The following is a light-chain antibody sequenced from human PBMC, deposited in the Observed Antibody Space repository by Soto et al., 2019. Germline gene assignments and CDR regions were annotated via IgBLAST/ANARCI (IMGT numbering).Light chain of an antibody. CDR1: SSDVGGYNY. J-gene: IGLJ1*01. Sequence: QSALTQPASVSGSPGQSITISCTGPSSDVGGYNYVSWYQQHPGKAPKLMIYDVSNRPSGVSNRFSGSKSGNTASLTISGLQAEDEADYYCSSYTSSSTLEGFGTGTKLTVL. CDR3: SSYTSSSTLEG. CDR2: DVS. V-gene: IGLV2-14*01.